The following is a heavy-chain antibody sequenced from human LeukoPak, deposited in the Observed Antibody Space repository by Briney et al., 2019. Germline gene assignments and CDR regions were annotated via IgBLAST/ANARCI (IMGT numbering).Heavy chain of an antibody. CDR3: ARDVDYYYGSGSGMDV. CDR2: IYSGGST. V-gene: IGHV3-53*01. D-gene: IGHD3-10*01. Sequence: PGGSLRLSSAASGFTVSSNYMSWVRQAPGKGLEWVSVIYSGGSTYYADSVKGRFTISRDNSKNTLYLQMNSLRAEDTAVYYCARDVDYYYGSGSGMDVWGQGTTVTVSS. J-gene: IGHJ6*02. CDR1: GFTVSSNY.